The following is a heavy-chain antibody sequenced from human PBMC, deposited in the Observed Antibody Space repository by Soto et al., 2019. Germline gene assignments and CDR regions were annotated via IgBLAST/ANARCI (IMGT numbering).Heavy chain of an antibody. D-gene: IGHD3-3*01. Sequence: SVKGRFTISRDNAKNPLYLQMNSLRDEDTAVYYCAAHLMSGYYTGGWFDYWGQGTLVTVSS. J-gene: IGHJ4*02. CDR3: AAHLMSGYYTGGWFDY. V-gene: IGHV3-48*02.